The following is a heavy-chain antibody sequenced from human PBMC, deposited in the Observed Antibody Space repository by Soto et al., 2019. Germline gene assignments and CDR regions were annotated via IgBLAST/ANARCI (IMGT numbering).Heavy chain of an antibody. V-gene: IGHV3-23*01. CDR2: ISGSGGGT. J-gene: IGHJ4*02. D-gene: IGHD6-13*01. Sequence: EVQLLESGGGLVQPGGSLRLSCAASGFTFSSYAMSWVRQAPGKGLEWVSLISGSGGGTYYADSVKGRFTISRDNSKNSLYLEMNSLRAEDTAVSYWAKHAAAAATDYWGQGTLVTVSS. CDR1: GFTFSSYA. CDR3: AKHAAAAATDY.